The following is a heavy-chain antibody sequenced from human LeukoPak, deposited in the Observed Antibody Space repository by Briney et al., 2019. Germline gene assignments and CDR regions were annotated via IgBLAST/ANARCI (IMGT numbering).Heavy chain of an antibody. J-gene: IGHJ4*02. CDR3: ARGWGYSYGYYFDY. Sequence: PSGTLSLTCAVSGGSISSSNWWSWVRQPPGKGLEWIGEINHSGSTNYNPSLKSRVTISVDTSKNQFSLKLSSVTAADTAVYYCARGWGYSYGYYFDYWGQGTLVTVSS. V-gene: IGHV4-4*02. D-gene: IGHD5-18*01. CDR1: GGSISSSNW. CDR2: INHSGST.